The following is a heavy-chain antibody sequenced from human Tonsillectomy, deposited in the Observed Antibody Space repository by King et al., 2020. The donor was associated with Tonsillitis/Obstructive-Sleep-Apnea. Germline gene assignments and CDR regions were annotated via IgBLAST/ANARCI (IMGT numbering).Heavy chain of an antibody. CDR2: IWDDGSNK. J-gene: IGHJ6*03. V-gene: IGHV3-33*01. CDR1: GFTFSSYG. CDR3: ARVRSEDYYYYYYMDV. Sequence: QLVQSGGGVVQPGRSLRLSCAASGFTFSSYGMHWVRQAPGKGLEWVAVIWDDGSNKYYADSVKGRFTISRDNSKNTLYLQMNSLRAEDTAVYYCARVRSEDYYYYYYMDVWGKGTTVTVSS.